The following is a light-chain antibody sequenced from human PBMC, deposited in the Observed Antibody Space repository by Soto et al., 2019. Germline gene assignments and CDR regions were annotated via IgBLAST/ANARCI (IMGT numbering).Light chain of an antibody. Sequence: DIQMTQSPSTLSGSVGDRVTITCGASQTISGCVAWYQQNPGKPPNPPIYKPSTLTSGVPSRFSGSGSGTEFPLPISSLQPDDFATSNCQQYNSYPWTFGQGHNV. J-gene: IGKJ1*01. CDR2: KPS. V-gene: IGKV1-5*03. CDR3: QQYNSYPWT. CDR1: QTISGC.